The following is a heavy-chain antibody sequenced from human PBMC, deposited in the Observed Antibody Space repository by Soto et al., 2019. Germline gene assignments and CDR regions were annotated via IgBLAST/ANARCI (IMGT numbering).Heavy chain of an antibody. D-gene: IGHD7-27*01. CDR1: GYTFTGYY. CDR3: ARGGTGDRGSYDAFDI. V-gene: IGHV1-2*04. J-gene: IGHJ3*02. Sequence: ASVKVSCKASGYTFTGYYMHWVRQAPGQGLEWMGWINPNSGGTNYAQKFQGWVTMTRDTSISTAYMELSRLRSDDTAVYYCARGGTGDRGSYDAFDIWGQGTMVTVSS. CDR2: INPNSGGT.